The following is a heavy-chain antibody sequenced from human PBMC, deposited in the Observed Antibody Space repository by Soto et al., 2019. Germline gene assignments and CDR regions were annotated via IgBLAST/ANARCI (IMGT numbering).Heavy chain of an antibody. V-gene: IGHV3-30*18. J-gene: IGHJ6*02. D-gene: IGHD5-18*01. Sequence: QVQLVESGGGVVQPGRSLRLSCAASGFTFRGYGMHWVRQAPGRGLEWVALISYDGSIKYYADSVRGRFTISRDNSKNTLYLQMNSLRAEDTAVYYCANSEYSRYKNIDVRGQGTTVTVSS. CDR2: ISYDGSIK. CDR1: GFTFRGYG. CDR3: ANSEYSRYKNIDV.